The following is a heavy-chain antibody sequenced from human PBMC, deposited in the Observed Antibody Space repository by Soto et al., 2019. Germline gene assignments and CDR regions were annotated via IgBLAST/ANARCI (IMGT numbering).Heavy chain of an antibody. CDR1: GLTLSTSS. V-gene: IGHV3-48*01. J-gene: IGHJ4*02. Sequence: PGGSLRLSCAAFGLTLSTSSMNWVRQAPGRGLEWISYIRRHTSVTAYADSVKGRFTISRDSAKNSLYLQMDSLRVEDTAVYYCVRDHFEWVGSLSTANPGDYWGQGTLVTVSS. CDR2: IRRHTSVT. D-gene: IGHD3-10*01. CDR3: VRDHFEWVGSLSTANPGDY.